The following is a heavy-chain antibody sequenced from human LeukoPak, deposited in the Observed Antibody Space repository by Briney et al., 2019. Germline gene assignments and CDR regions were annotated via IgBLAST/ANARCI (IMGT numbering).Heavy chain of an antibody. J-gene: IGHJ6*03. CDR2: ISGSGDKT. V-gene: IGHV3-23*01. D-gene: IGHD3-3*01. CDR3: ALHSFWNGHYSDVPLYYFYYMDV. Sequence: GGSLRLSCAASGFTFSRYAMSWVRQVPGKGLEWVSVISGSGDKTYYADSVKGRFTISRDTSKNTLYLQMNSLRAEDTAVYYCALHSFWNGHYSDVPLYYFYYMDVWGKGTTVTVSS. CDR1: GFTFSRYA.